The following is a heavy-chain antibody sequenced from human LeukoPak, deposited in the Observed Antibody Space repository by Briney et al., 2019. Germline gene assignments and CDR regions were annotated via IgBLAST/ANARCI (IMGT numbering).Heavy chain of an antibody. V-gene: IGHV3-30*04. D-gene: IGHD6-19*01. Sequence: PGGSLRLSCAASGFTFSSYAMHGVPEAPGKALEGVAVISYDGSNKYYADSVKGRFTISRDNSKNTLYLQMNSLRAEDTAVYYCARDMREQQWLVRIKLPDYWGQGTLVTVSS. CDR2: ISYDGSNK. CDR3: ARDMREQQWLVRIKLPDY. J-gene: IGHJ4*02. CDR1: GFTFSSYA.